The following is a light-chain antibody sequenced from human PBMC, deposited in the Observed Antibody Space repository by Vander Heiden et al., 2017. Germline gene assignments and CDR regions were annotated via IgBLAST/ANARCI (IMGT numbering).Light chain of an antibody. J-gene: IGKJ3*01. CDR2: GGS. CDR1: QSVSSN. CDR3: QQYNNWPLFT. Sequence: EIVMTQSPATLSVSPGERATLSCRASQSVSSNLAWYQQKPGQAPRILIKGGSTRATGIPARFSGGGAGTEFTLTISSLQSEDFAVYYCQQYNNWPLFTFGPGTKVDIK. V-gene: IGKV3-15*01.